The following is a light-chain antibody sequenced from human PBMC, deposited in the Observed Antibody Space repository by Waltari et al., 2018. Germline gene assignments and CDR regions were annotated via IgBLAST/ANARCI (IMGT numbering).Light chain of an antibody. J-gene: IGKJ1*01. Sequence: EIVLTQSPASLSLSPGDRATLSCRASQSVGRTLAWYQQRPGQAPRLIIYDASSRATGIPDRFSGSGSGTDFSLTISRLEPEDFAVYYCQKYGTRPATFGQGTKVEVK. V-gene: IGKV3-20*01. CDR2: DAS. CDR1: QSVGRT. CDR3: QKYGTRPAT.